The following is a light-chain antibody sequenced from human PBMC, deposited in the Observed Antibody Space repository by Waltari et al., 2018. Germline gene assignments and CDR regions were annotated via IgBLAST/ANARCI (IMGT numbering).Light chain of an antibody. Sequence: QSALTQPASVSGSPGQSITISCTGTSSDVVGYNYVFWYQQYPGKAPKLMIYDVSSRPSGVSNRFSGSKSGNTASLTISGLQAEDEADYYCASYTSSSTWVFGGGTKLTVL. CDR3: ASYTSSSTWV. CDR1: SSDVVGYNY. J-gene: IGLJ3*02. CDR2: DVS. V-gene: IGLV2-14*01.